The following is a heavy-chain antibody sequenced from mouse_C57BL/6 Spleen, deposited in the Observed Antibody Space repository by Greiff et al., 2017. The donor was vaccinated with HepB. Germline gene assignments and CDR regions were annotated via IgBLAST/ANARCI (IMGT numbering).Heavy chain of an antibody. CDR1: GYAFSSYW. J-gene: IGHJ2*01. CDR2: IYPGDGDT. D-gene: IGHD2-2*01. CDR3: AREGLRRGDYFDY. V-gene: IGHV1-80*01. Sequence: QVQLKESGAELVKPGASVKISCKASGYAFSSYWMNWVKQRPGKGLEWIGQIYPGDGDTNYNGKFKGKATLTADKSSSTAYMQLSSLTSEDSAVYICAREGLRRGDYFDYWGQGTTLTVSS.